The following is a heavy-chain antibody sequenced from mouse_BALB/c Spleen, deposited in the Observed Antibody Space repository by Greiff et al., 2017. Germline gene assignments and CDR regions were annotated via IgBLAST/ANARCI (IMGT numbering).Heavy chain of an antibody. CDR1: GYSITSDYA. D-gene: IGHD2-2*01. J-gene: IGHJ4*01. CDR3: ALYGYDGEGYAMDY. Sequence: EVQLQESGPGLVKPSQSLSLTCTVTGYSITSDYAWNWIRQFPGNKLEWMGYISYSGSTSYNPSLKSRISITRDTSKNQFFLQLNSVTTEDTATYYCALYGYDGEGYAMDYWGQGTSVTVSS. CDR2: ISYSGST. V-gene: IGHV3-2*02.